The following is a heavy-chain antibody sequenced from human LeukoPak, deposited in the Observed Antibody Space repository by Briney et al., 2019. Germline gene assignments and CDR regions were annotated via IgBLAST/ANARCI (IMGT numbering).Heavy chain of an antibody. CDR2: IYHSGST. Sequence: PSETLSLTCTVSGGSISSYYWSWIRQPPGKGLEWIGYIYHSGSTNYNPSLKSRVTISVDTSKNQFSLKLSSVTAADTAVYYCARLAIRSSSWPYAFDYWGQGTLVTVSS. D-gene: IGHD6-13*01. V-gene: IGHV4-59*08. J-gene: IGHJ4*02. CDR1: GGSISSYY. CDR3: ARLAIRSSSWPYAFDY.